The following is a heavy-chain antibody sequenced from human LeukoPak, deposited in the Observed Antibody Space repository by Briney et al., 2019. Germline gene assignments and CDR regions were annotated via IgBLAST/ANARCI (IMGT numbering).Heavy chain of an antibody. J-gene: IGHJ6*03. CDR2: IKQDGSEK. CDR3: ARVLNSARPFSTSYYYYYMDV. D-gene: IGHD6-6*01. Sequence: PGGSLRLSCAASGFTFSSYWMSWVRQAPGKGLEWVANIKQDGSEKYYVDSVKGRFTISRDNAKNSLYLQMNSLRAEDTAVYYCARVLNSARPFSTSYYYYYMDVWGKGTTVTVSS. V-gene: IGHV3-7*01. CDR1: GFTFSSYW.